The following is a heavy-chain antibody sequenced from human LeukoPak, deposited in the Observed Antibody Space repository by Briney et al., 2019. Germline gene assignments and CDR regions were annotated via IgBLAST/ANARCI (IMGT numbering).Heavy chain of an antibody. Sequence: ASVKVSCKASGYTFTSYDINWVRQATGQGLEWMGWMNPNSGNTGYAQKFRGRVTITRNTSISSAYMELSSLRSEDTAVYYCARDIGYCSGGSCHGFWFDPWGQGTLVTVSS. D-gene: IGHD2-15*01. CDR3: ARDIGYCSGGSCHGFWFDP. J-gene: IGHJ5*02. V-gene: IGHV1-8*03. CDR1: GYTFTSYD. CDR2: MNPNSGNT.